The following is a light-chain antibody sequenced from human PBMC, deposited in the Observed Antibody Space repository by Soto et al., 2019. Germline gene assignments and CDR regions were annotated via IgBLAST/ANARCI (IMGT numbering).Light chain of an antibody. V-gene: IGKV3-20*01. CDR1: QSVSSSY. J-gene: IGKJ4*01. CDR3: QQYGSSPLT. Sequence: EIVLTQSPGTLSLSPGERATLSCRASQSVSSSYLGWYQQKPGQAPRLLIYGASSRATGIPDRFSGSGSRTDFSLTISRLEPEDFAVYYCQQYGSSPLTFGGGTKVDI. CDR2: GAS.